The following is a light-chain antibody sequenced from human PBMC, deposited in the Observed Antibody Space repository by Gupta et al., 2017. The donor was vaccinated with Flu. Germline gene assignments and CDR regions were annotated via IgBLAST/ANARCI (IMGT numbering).Light chain of an antibody. CDR3: AAWDNSRGGRV. V-gene: IGLV1-44*01. Sequence: QSVLTQPPSASGTPGQRVTISCSGSSSNIGSNTVNWYQQLPGTAPTLLIYINNQRPSGVPDRFSGSKSGTSASLAISDLQAEDEADYYCAAWDNSRGGRVFGGGTKLTVL. CDR2: INN. J-gene: IGLJ3*02. CDR1: SSNIGSNT.